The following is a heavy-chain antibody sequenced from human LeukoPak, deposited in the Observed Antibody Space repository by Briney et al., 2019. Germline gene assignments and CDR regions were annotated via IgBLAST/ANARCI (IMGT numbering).Heavy chain of an antibody. CDR2: IYYSGST. V-gene: IGHV4-59*08. CDR3: ALQGVDAFDI. J-gene: IGHJ3*02. D-gene: IGHD4-11*01. Sequence: SETLSLTCTVSGGSISSYYWSWIRQPPGKGLEWIGYIYYSGSTNYNPSLKSRVTISVDTSKNQFSLKLSSVTAADAAVYYCALQGVDAFDIWGQGTMVTVSS. CDR1: GGSISSYY.